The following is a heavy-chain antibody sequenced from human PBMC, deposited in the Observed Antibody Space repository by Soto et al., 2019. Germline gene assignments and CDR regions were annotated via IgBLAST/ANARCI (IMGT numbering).Heavy chain of an antibody. D-gene: IGHD4-17*01. Sequence: GASVKVSCKASGYTFASYAISWMRQAPGQGLEWMGWISAYNGNTNYAQKLQGRVTMTTDTSTSTVYMELSSLRSEDTAVYYCARAGYGDYFDYWGQGTLVTVSS. J-gene: IGHJ4*02. CDR3: ARAGYGDYFDY. CDR1: GYTFASYA. CDR2: ISAYNGNT. V-gene: IGHV1-18*01.